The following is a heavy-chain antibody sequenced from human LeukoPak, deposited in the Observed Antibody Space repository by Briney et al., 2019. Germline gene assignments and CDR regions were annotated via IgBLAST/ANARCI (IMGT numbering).Heavy chain of an antibody. D-gene: IGHD2-2*02. CDR2: IYYSGST. CDR3: ARDLDIVVVPAAIPYNWFDP. V-gene: IGHV4-31*03. CDR1: GGSISSGGYY. J-gene: IGHJ5*02. Sequence: SQTLSLTCTVSGGSISSGGYYWSWIRQHPGKGLEWIGYIYYSGSTYYNPSLKSRVTISVDTSKNQFSLKLSSVTAADTAVYYCARDLDIVVVPAAIPYNWFDPWGQGTLVTVSS.